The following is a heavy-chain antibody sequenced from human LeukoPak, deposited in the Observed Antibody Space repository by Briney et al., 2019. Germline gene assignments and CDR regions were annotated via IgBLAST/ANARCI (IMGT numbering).Heavy chain of an antibody. Sequence: SQTLSLTCTVSGGSISSGGYYWRWIRQHPGKGLEWIGYIYYSGSTYYNPSLKSRVTISVDTSKNQFSLKPSSVTAADTAVYYCAREKANYYFDYWGQGTLVTVSS. D-gene: IGHD2-8*01. CDR2: IYYSGST. CDR3: AREKANYYFDY. J-gene: IGHJ4*02. V-gene: IGHV4-31*03. CDR1: GGSISSGGYY.